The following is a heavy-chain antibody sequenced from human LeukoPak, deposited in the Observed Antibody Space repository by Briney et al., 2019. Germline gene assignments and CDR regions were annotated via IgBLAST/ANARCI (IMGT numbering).Heavy chain of an antibody. D-gene: IGHD3-22*01. CDR2: ISGSGGST. Sequence: GGSLRLSCAASGFTFSSYAMSWVRQAPGKGLEWVSDISGSGGSTYYADSVKGRFTISRDNSKNTLYLQMNSLRAEDTAVYYCAKEVPYYYDSSGYSWVDYWGQGTLVTVSS. CDR1: GFTFSSYA. V-gene: IGHV3-23*01. CDR3: AKEVPYYYDSSGYSWVDY. J-gene: IGHJ4*02.